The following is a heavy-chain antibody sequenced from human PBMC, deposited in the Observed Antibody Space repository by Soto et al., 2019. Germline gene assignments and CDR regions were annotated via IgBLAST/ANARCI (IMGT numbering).Heavy chain of an antibody. CDR3: ARVAATVTTRGALDV. D-gene: IGHD4-17*01. CDR2: IIPTFTTA. V-gene: IGHV1-69*12. Sequence: QVQLVQSGAEMKKPGSSVKVSCKASGGTFSRFAIIWVRQAPGQGPEWMGGIIPTFTTANYAQKFQGRVTITADVSTTTASMELSSLRSEDTAVYYCARVAATVTTRGALDVWGQGTMVTVSS. J-gene: IGHJ3*01. CDR1: GGTFSRFA.